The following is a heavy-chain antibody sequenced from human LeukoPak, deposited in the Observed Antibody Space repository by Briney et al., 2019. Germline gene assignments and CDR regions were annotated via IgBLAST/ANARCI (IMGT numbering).Heavy chain of an antibody. D-gene: IGHD3-3*01. J-gene: IGHJ4*02. CDR1: GINFSNAW. V-gene: IGHV3-15*01. CDR3: STGGGVLRFL. Sequence: GGSLRLSCVAPGINFSNAWLTWVRQAPGKGLEWVGRIKSKKDGEITDYAAPVKGRFTISRDDSKDTLYLQMNSLKTEDTAVYYCSTGGGVLRFLGGQGTLVTVSS. CDR2: IKSKKDGEIT.